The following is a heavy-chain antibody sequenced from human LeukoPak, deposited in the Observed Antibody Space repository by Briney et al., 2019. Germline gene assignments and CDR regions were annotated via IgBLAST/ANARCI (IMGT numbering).Heavy chain of an antibody. D-gene: IGHD5-24*01. Sequence: SETLSLTCTVSGGSISSYYWDWVRQPPGKGLEWSGYIYYSGSTNYNPSLKSRVTISVDTSKNQFSLKLSSVTAADTAVYYCARDGDGYNPDYWGQGTLVTVSS. CDR3: ARDGDGYNPDY. CDR1: GGSISSYY. V-gene: IGHV4-59*01. CDR2: IYYSGST. J-gene: IGHJ4*02.